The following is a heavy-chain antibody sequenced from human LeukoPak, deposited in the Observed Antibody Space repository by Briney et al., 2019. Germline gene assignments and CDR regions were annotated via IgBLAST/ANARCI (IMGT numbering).Heavy chain of an antibody. CDR3: ARDHHYDFWTGVHMDL. CDR2: ISYDGSNK. Sequence: GGSLILSCAASGFTFSSYAMHWVRQAPGKGLEWVEVISYDGSNKYYADSVKGRFTISRDNSKNTLYLQMNSLRVEDTTIYYCARDHHYDFWTGVHMDLWGKGTTVTVSS. V-gene: IGHV3-30*04. D-gene: IGHD3-3*01. CDR1: GFTFSSYA. J-gene: IGHJ6*03.